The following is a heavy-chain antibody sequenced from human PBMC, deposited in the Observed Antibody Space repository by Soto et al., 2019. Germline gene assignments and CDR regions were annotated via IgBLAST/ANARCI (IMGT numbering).Heavy chain of an antibody. CDR2: IYYSGTT. CDR1: GGSISSGTYY. CDR3: ARNRVAFDY. J-gene: IGHJ4*02. D-gene: IGHD5-12*01. Sequence: QLQLQESGPGLVKPSETLSLTCTVSGGSISSGTYYWGWIRQPPGKGLEWIGSIYYSGTTYYNPSLKSRVPISVDTSKNQFSLKLSSVTAADTAVYYCARNRVAFDYWGQGTLVTVSS. V-gene: IGHV4-39*01.